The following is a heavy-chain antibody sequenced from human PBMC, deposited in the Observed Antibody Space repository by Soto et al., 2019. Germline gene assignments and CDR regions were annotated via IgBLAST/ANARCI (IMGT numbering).Heavy chain of an antibody. J-gene: IGHJ6*01. CDR2: IWYDGSNK. CDR3: ARGVADRSHYYYYGMEV. V-gene: IGHV3-33*01. D-gene: IGHD6-6*01. CDR1: GFTFSSYG. Sequence: WGSLRLSCAASGFTFSSYGMHWVRQAPGKGLEWVAVIWYDGSNKYYADSVKGRFTISRDNSKNTLYLQMNSLRAEDTAVYYCARGVADRSHYYYYGMEVWGQGTTVSVSS.